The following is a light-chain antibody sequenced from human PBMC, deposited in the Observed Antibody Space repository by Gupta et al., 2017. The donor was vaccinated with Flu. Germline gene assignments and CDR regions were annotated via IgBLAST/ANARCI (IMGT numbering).Light chain of an antibody. J-gene: IGKJ1*01. CDR2: AAS. V-gene: IGKV1-39*01. CDR1: QSISSY. CDR3: QQSYSTPQT. Sequence: DIQMTQSPSSLSASVGDRVTITCRASQSISSYLNWYQQKPGKAPKLLIYAASSLQSGVPSRFSGSGSGTDFTLIISSLQPEDFATYYCQQSYSTPQTFGQGTEVEIK.